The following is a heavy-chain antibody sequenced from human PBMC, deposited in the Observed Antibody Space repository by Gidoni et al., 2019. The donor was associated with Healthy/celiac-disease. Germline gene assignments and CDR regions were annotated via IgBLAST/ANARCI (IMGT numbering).Heavy chain of an antibody. Sequence: QVQLQESGPGLVKPSEPLSPTCTVSGVSISSYSWSWIRQPPGKGLEWIGYIYYSGSTNYNPYLKSRVTISVDTSKNQFSLKLTSVTAADTAVYYCARDLPHLFYYGSGRPLGYFDLWGRGTLVTVSS. CDR1: GVSISSYS. D-gene: IGHD3-10*01. J-gene: IGHJ2*01. V-gene: IGHV4-59*01. CDR2: IYYSGST. CDR3: ARDLPHLFYYGSGRPLGYFDL.